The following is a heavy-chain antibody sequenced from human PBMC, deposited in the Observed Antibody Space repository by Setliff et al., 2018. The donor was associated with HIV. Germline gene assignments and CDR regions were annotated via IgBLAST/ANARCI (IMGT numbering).Heavy chain of an antibody. Sequence: GGSLRLSCAASRFDFNNYWMCWVRQAPGKGLEWVANIDQDGSEKNYVDSVKGRFTISRDNAKNSMDLQMNRLRADDTAIYYCARKLRPGHGVDVWGQGTTVTVSS. CDR3: ARKLRPGHGVDV. CDR2: IDQDGSEK. D-gene: IGHD3-10*01. CDR1: RFDFNNYW. J-gene: IGHJ6*02. V-gene: IGHV3-7*01.